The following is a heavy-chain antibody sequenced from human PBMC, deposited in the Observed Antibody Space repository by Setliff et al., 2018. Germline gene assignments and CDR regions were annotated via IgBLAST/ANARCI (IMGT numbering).Heavy chain of an antibody. CDR1: GDSFNNYA. D-gene: IGHD3-22*01. Sequence: SVKVSCKASGDSFNNYAISWVRQAPGQGLEWMGGIIPMFGTPAYAQKFQDRVTITTDESTSTAYMELDSLRSEDTAVYYCAREGVDSRSSTDYRYYMDVWGKGTTVTVSS. J-gene: IGHJ6*03. CDR2: IIPMFGTP. V-gene: IGHV1-69*05. CDR3: AREGVDSRSSTDYRYYMDV.